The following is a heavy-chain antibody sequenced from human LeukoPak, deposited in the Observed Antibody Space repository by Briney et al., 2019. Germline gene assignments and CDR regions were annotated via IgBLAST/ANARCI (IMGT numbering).Heavy chain of an antibody. J-gene: IGHJ3*02. V-gene: IGHV4-59*01. Sequence: SETLSLTCTVSGGSISSYYWSWIRQPPGKGLEWIGYIYYSGSTNYNPSLKSRLTISVDTSENQFSLKLSSVTAADTAVYYCARVRGYSYGSDAFDIWGQGTMVTISS. CDR2: IYYSGST. CDR3: ARVRGYSYGSDAFDI. CDR1: GGSISSYY. D-gene: IGHD5-18*01.